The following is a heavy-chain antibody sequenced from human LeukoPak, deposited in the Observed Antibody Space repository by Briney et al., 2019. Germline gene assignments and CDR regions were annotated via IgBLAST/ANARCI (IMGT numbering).Heavy chain of an antibody. CDR3: AKDFGRVRGTPDS. CDR2: ISGSGNGGSI. Sequence: GGSLRLSCSASGFVFSIYTMYWVRQAPGKGPEYVSTISGSGNGGSIYYADSVKGRFTISRDDSKSILYLQMNGLRSEDTAVYYCAKDFGRVRGTPDSWGQGTLVTVSS. CDR1: GFVFSIYT. D-gene: IGHD3-16*01. J-gene: IGHJ4*02. V-gene: IGHV3-64D*06.